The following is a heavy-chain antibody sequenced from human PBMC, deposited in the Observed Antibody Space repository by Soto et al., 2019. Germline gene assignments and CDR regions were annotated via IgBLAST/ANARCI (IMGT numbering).Heavy chain of an antibody. CDR2: NNPKSGGT. Sequence: QVQVVQSGTEVKKPGASVKVSCKASGYTFTDYYIHWVRQAHGQGLEWMGWNNPKSGGTNYAQKFQGRVTMARDTSISTAYMELSRLRSEDTAVYYWARGGITMFGVVDYWGQGTLVTVSS. V-gene: IGHV1-2*02. D-gene: IGHD3-3*01. CDR3: ARGGITMFGVVDY. J-gene: IGHJ4*02. CDR1: GYTFTDYY.